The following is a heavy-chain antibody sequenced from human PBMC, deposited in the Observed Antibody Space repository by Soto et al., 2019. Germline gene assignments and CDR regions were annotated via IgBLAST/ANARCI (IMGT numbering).Heavy chain of an antibody. V-gene: IGHV3-53*01. Sequence: EVQLVESGGGFIQPGGSLRLSCAASGFTVSSNYMSWVRQAPGKGLEWVSVIYSGSSTYYADSVKGRFTISRDNSKNTLYLQMNSLRAEDTAVYYCARYSGWYLGGMDVWGQGTTVTVSS. J-gene: IGHJ6*02. D-gene: IGHD6-19*01. CDR1: GFTVSSNY. CDR2: IYSGSST. CDR3: ARYSGWYLGGMDV.